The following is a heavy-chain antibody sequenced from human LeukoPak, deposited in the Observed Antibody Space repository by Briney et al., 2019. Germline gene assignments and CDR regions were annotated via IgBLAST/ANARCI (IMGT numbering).Heavy chain of an antibody. Sequence: ASVKVSCKASGGTFSSYAISWVRRAPGQGLEWMGGIIPIFGTANYAQKFQGRVTITTDESTSTAYMELSSLRSEDTAVYYCARGGSVATNRYRGFDYWGQGTLVTVSS. J-gene: IGHJ4*02. V-gene: IGHV1-69*05. CDR2: IIPIFGTA. CDR3: ARGGSVATNRYRGFDY. CDR1: GGTFSSYA. D-gene: IGHD5-12*01.